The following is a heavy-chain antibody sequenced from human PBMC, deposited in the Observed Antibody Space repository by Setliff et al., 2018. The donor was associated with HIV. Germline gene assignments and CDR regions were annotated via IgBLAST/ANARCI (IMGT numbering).Heavy chain of an antibody. D-gene: IGHD6-6*01. J-gene: IGHJ4*02. Sequence: PSDTLSLTCALYGGSFSDYYWSWIRQPPGMGLEWIGEVNRGRRTNYNSSLKSRVTISIDTSRNQFSLTVSSVTAADTAVYYCARIPYSSSSVYWGQGTLVTVSS. CDR2: VNRGRRT. CDR3: ARIPYSSSSVY. CDR1: GGSFSDYY. V-gene: IGHV4-34*01.